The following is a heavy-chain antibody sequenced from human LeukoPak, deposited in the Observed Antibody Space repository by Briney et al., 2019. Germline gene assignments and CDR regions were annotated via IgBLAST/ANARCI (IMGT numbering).Heavy chain of an antibody. D-gene: IGHD2-15*01. CDR1: GFTLTSYA. CDR3: AKGGVVYAYYMDV. CDR2: ICGRGGNT. J-gene: IGHJ6*03. V-gene: IGHV3-23*01. Sequence: GGSLRLSCAASGFTLTSYAMSWVRQAPGKGLQWVSLICGRGGNTYYADSVKGRFTISRDNSKNTLSLQMNSLRAEDTAVYYCAKGGVVYAYYMDVWGKGTTVTVSS.